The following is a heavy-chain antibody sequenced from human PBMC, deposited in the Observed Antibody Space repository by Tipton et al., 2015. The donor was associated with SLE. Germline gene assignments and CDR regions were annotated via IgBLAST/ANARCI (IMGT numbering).Heavy chain of an antibody. Sequence: SLRLSCAASGFSFDDYAMHWVRQAPGKGLEWVSGISWNGGSIDYADSVKGRFTISRDNAKNSLYLQMNSLRAEDTAVYYCARVGGYSSPIGIWGQGTMVTVSS. J-gene: IGHJ3*02. CDR3: ARVGGYSSPIGI. D-gene: IGHD5-18*01. CDR2: ISWNGGSI. CDR1: GFSFDDYA. V-gene: IGHV3-9*01.